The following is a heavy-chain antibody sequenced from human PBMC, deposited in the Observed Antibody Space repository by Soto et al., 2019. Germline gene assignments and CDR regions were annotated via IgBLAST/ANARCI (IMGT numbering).Heavy chain of an antibody. Sequence: SETLSLTCTVSGASISSGGYYWSWLRQHPGKGPEWIGFTYYSGTTYYNPSLKSRVTISVDTSKNQFSLKLTSVTAADTAVYYCARRTVVLSGPDGDDSWGQGILVTVSS. CDR3: ARRTVVLSGPDGDDS. D-gene: IGHD2-2*01. V-gene: IGHV4-31*03. CDR2: TYYSGTT. J-gene: IGHJ4*02. CDR1: GASISSGGYY.